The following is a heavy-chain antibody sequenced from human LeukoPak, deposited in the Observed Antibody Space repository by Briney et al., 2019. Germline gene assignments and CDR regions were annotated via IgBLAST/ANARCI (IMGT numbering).Heavy chain of an antibody. CDR2: IYYSGST. J-gene: IGHJ6*02. V-gene: IGHV4-30-4*01. CDR3: ASKQKGYCTNGVCSDYYYGMDV. Sequence: SETLSLTCTVSGGSFSSGDYYWSWIRQPPGKGLEWIGYIYYSGSTYYNPSLKSRVTISVDTSKNQFSLKLSSVTAADTAVYYCASKQKGYCTNGVCSDYYYGMDVWGQGTTVTVSS. CDR1: GGSFSSGDYY. D-gene: IGHD2-8*01.